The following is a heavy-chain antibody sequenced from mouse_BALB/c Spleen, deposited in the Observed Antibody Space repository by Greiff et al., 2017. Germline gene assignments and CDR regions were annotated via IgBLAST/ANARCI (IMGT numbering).Heavy chain of an antibody. Sequence: VQLQESGPGLVQPSQSLSITCTVSGFSLTSYGVHWVRQSPGKGLEWLGVIWSGGSTDYNAAFISRLSISKDNSKSQVFFKMNSLQANDTAIYYCARKGGALWLDAMDYWGQGTSVTVSS. CDR2: IWSGGST. CDR1: GFSLTSYG. CDR3: ARKGGALWLDAMDY. D-gene: IGHD2-2*01. V-gene: IGHV2-2*02. J-gene: IGHJ4*01.